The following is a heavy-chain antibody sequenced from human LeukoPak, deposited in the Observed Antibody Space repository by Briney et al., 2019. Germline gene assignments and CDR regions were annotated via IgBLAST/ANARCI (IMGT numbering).Heavy chain of an antibody. D-gene: IGHD3-22*01. CDR3: ARDHEDYYDSSGSIGGFDY. CDR1: GGSISSYY. V-gene: IGHV4-4*07. CDR2: IYTSGST. J-gene: IGHJ4*02. Sequence: SETLSLTCTVPGGSISSYYWSWIRQPAGKGLEWIGRIYTSGSTNYNPSLKSRVTMSVDTSKNQFSLKLSSVTAADTAVYYCARDHEDYYDSSGSIGGFDYWGQGTLVTVSS.